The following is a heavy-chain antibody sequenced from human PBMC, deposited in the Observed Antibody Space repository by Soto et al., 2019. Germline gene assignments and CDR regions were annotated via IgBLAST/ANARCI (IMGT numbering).Heavy chain of an antibody. J-gene: IGHJ4*02. CDR1: GFTISDYS. CDR3: ARDRRTITAGIFDS. Sequence: GGSLRLSCAASGFTISDYSMNWVRQAPGKGLGWLSFITSSTTTIYYADSVKGRFTISRDNAKNSLYLQMNSLRDEDTAVYFCARDRRTITAGIFDSWGQGTLVTVSS. V-gene: IGHV3-48*02. CDR2: ITSSTTTI. D-gene: IGHD1-20*01.